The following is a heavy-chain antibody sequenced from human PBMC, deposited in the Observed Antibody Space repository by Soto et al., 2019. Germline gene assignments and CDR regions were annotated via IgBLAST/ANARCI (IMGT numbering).Heavy chain of an antibody. J-gene: IGHJ4*02. V-gene: IGHV1-18*01. D-gene: IGHD4-17*01. CDR2: ISAYNGNT. CDR1: GYTFTSYG. Sequence: QVQLVQSGAEVKKPGASVKVSCRASGYTFTSYGIRWVRQAPGQGLEWMGWISAYNGNTNYAQKLQGRVTMTTDTSTSTADMELRSLRSDDTAVYYCWRLGYGDPLYDVDYWGQGTLVTVSS. CDR3: WRLGYGDPLYDVDY.